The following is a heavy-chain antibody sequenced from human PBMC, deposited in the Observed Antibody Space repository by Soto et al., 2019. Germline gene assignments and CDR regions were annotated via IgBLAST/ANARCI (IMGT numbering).Heavy chain of an antibody. Sequence: GGSMRLSSAASGLTVSGKKYVAWVRQAPGKGLEWVSALYDVDGSFYSDSVKGRFTTSSDSSKATVYLQMNDLRPADTAVYYCATWHEREHAYDVWGQGTTVTVSS. CDR1: GLTVSGKKY. CDR3: ATWHEREHAYDV. V-gene: IGHV3-53*01. D-gene: IGHD1-1*01. CDR2: LYDVDGS. J-gene: IGHJ3*01.